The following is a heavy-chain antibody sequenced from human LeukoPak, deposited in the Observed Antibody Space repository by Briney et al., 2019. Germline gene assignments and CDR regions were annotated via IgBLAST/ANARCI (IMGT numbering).Heavy chain of an antibody. Sequence: GGSLRLSCAASGFTFSSYSMNWVRQAPGKGLEWVSSISSSSSYIYYADSVKGRFTISRDNAKNSLYLQMNSLRAEDTVVYYCARVVSSPYYFDYWGQGTLVTVSS. CDR2: ISSSSSYI. D-gene: IGHD6-6*01. V-gene: IGHV3-21*01. CDR3: ARVVSSPYYFDY. J-gene: IGHJ4*02. CDR1: GFTFSSYS.